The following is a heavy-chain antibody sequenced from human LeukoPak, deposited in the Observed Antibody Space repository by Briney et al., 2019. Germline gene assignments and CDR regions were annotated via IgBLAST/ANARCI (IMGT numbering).Heavy chain of an antibody. CDR3: ARDRISINALDM. CDR2: IYYSGST. Sequence: PSETLSLTCTVSGGSISSSSYYWGWIREPPGKGLEWIGSIYYSGSTNYNPSLKSRVTISVDTSKNQSSLKLTSVTAADTAVYYCARDRISINALDMWGQGTMVTVSS. D-gene: IGHD1-14*01. V-gene: IGHV4-39*07. CDR1: GGSISSSSYY. J-gene: IGHJ3*02.